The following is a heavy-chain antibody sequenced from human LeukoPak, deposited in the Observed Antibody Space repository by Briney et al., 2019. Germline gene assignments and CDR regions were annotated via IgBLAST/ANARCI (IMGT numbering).Heavy chain of an antibody. CDR2: ISGSGGST. J-gene: IGHJ4*02. V-gene: IGHV3-23*01. Sequence: GGSLRLSCAASGFTFSSYGMHWVRQAPGKGLEWVSAISGSGGSTYYADSVKGRFTISRDNSKNTLYLQMNSLRAEDTAVYYCARGRDVAAIGGYYFDYWGQGTLVTVSS. D-gene: IGHD2-15*01. CDR3: ARGRDVAAIGGYYFDY. CDR1: GFTFSSYG.